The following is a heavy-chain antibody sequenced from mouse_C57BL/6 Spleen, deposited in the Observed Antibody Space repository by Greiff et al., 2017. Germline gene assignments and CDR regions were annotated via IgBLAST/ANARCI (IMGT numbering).Heavy chain of an antibody. Sequence: QVQLQQPGAELVMPGASVKLSCKASGYTFTSYWMHWVKQRPGQGLAWIGEIDPSDSYTNYNQKFKGKSTLTVDKSSSTAYMQLSSLTSEDSAVYYCARWDGSSYGGYFDYWGQGTTLTVSS. CDR1: GYTFTSYW. CDR3: ARWDGSSYGGYFDY. J-gene: IGHJ2*01. D-gene: IGHD1-1*01. CDR2: IDPSDSYT. V-gene: IGHV1-69*01.